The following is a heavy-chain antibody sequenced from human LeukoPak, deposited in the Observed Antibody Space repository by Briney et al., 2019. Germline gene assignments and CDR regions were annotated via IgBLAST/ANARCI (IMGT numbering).Heavy chain of an antibody. V-gene: IGHV4-34*01. D-gene: IGHD2-21*02. CDR2: INHSGST. CDR3: ARGPTYCGGDCYSDYFDY. CDR1: GGSFSGYY. Sequence: SETLSLTCAVYGGSFSGYYWSWIRQPPGKGLGWIGEINHSGSTNYNPSLKSRVTISVDTSKNQFSLKLSSVTAADTAVYYCARGPTYCGGDCYSDYFDYWGQGTLVTVSS. J-gene: IGHJ4*02.